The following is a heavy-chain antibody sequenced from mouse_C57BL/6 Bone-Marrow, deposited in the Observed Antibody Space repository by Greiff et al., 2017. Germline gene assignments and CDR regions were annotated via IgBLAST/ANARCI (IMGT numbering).Heavy chain of an antibody. CDR2: IYPGDGDT. J-gene: IGHJ3*01. V-gene: IGHV1-82*01. CDR1: GYAFSSSW. CDR3: SRYWFAY. Sequence: VKLMESGPELVKPGASVKISCKASGYAFSSSWMNWVKQRPGKGLEWIGRIYPGDGDTNYNGKFKGKATLTADKSSSTAYMQLSSRTSEDSAVYFFSRYWFAYWGQGTLVTVSA.